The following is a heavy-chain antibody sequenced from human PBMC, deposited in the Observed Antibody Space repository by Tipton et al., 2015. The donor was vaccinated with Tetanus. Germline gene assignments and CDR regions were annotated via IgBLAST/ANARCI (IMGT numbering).Heavy chain of an antibody. CDR3: ARGFGSNWYYFDY. V-gene: IGHV4-61*08. J-gene: IGHJ4*02. CDR1: GGSISSGGYY. Sequence: TLSLTCTVPGGSISSGGYYWTWIRQPPGKGLEWIGYIYDSYDSGSTKYNPSLKSRVTISVNTSKNQFSLRLTSVTAADTAVYYCARGFGSNWYYFDYWGQGTLVTVSS. D-gene: IGHD6-13*01. CDR2: IYDSYDSGST.